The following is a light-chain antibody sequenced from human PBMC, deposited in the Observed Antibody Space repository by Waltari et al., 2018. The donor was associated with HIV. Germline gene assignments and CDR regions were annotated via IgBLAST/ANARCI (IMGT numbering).Light chain of an antibody. J-gene: IGKJ4*01. CDR3: QQRNSYPLT. CDR2: AAS. CDR1: QGIRTY. Sequence: TQMTQSPSFLSASIGDRFPITCRACQGIRTYLAWYQQKPGKVPNLLIYAASTLQSGVPSRFSGSGSGTEFTLTISSLQPEDFATYYCQQRNSYPLTFGGGTKVEIK. V-gene: IGKV1-9*01.